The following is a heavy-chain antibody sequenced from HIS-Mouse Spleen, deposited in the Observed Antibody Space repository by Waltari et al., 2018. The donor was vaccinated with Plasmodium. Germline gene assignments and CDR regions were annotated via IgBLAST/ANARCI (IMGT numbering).Heavy chain of an antibody. CDR3: ARDLAAAGHFDY. Sequence: QVQLVQSGAEVKKPGASVKVSCKASGSNFTGYYMNWVRQAPGQGLEWMGWIKPNSGGTNYAQKFQGRVTMTRDTSISTAYMELSRLRSDDTAVYYCARDLAAAGHFDYWGQGTLVTVSS. J-gene: IGHJ4*02. CDR1: GSNFTGYY. CDR2: IKPNSGGT. V-gene: IGHV1-2*02. D-gene: IGHD6-13*01.